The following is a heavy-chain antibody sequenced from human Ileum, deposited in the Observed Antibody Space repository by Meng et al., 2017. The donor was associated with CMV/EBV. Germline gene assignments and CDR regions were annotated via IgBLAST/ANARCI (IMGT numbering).Heavy chain of an antibody. J-gene: IGHJ6*02. CDR2: ISPNSGDT. V-gene: IGHV1-2*02. D-gene: IGHD5-12*01. CDR3: TRDSTQWLRVAHEAFDV. CDR1: GYTFTDYY. Sequence: ASVKVSCKASGYTFTDYYLHWVRQAPGQGLEWMGWISPNSGDTNYAQKFQDRVTMTTDTSTSTVYMELRSLRSDDTAMYYCTRDSTQWLRVAHEAFDVWGQGTTVTVSS.